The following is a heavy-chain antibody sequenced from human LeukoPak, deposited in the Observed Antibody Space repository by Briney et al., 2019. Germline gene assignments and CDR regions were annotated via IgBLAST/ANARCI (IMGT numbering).Heavy chain of an antibody. CDR2: IYHSGST. Sequence: PSETLSLTCTVSGYSISSGYYWGWIRQPPGKGLEWIGSIYHSGSTYYNPSLKSRVTISVDTSKNQFSLKLSSVTAADTAVYYCAREGIITIVRGVNFGYWGQGTLVSVSS. CDR3: AREGIITIVRGVNFGY. V-gene: IGHV4-38-2*02. CDR1: GYSISSGYY. D-gene: IGHD3-10*01. J-gene: IGHJ4*02.